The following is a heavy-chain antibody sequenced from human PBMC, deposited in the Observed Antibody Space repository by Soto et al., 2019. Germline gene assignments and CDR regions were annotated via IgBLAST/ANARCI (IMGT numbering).Heavy chain of an antibody. CDR1: GASISSTSSGDW. J-gene: IGHJ4*02. CDR2: SHHSGST. CDR3: AKMVGASLVDY. V-gene: IGHV4-4*02. D-gene: IGHD1-26*01. Sequence: QVQLQESGPVLVKPSGTLSLTCTVSGASISSTSSGDWWSWVRQPPGKGLEWIGESHHSGSTNYTPSLRGRVTKSVDKSTNQFSLRLSSVTVADTAVYYCAKMVGASLVDYWGQGTLVTVSS.